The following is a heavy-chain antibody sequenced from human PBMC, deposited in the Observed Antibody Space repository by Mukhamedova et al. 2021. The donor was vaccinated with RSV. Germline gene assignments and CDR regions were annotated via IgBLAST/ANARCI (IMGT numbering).Heavy chain of an antibody. D-gene: IGHD2-15*01. CDR3: ARSVYPRPGYYYYMDV. Sequence: MHWVRQAPGKGLVWVSRINSDAIVTIYADSVKGRFTISRDNAKNTLYLQMNSLRADDMAVYYCARSVYPRPGYYYYMDVCGKWTT. J-gene: IGHJ6*03. V-gene: IGHV3-74*01. CDR2: INSDAIVT.